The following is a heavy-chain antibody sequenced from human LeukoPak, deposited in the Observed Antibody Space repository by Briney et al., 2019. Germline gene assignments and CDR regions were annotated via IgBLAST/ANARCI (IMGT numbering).Heavy chain of an antibody. D-gene: IGHD3-22*01. J-gene: IGHJ5*02. CDR1: GFTFSGYA. Sequence: PGGSLRLSCAASGFTFSGYAMSWVRQAPGKGLEWVSAISGSAASTYYADSVKGRFTISRDYSKNTLYLQMNSLRADDTAVYYCARDTSVSRRVVLNTWGQGTLVTVSS. V-gene: IGHV3-23*01. CDR2: ISGSAAST. CDR3: ARDTSVSRRVVLNT.